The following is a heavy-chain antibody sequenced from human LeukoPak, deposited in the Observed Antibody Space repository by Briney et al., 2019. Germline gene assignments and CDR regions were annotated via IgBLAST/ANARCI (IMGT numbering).Heavy chain of an antibody. CDR3: ARAPSDYLNWFDP. V-gene: IGHV4-38-2*01. Sequence: SETLSLTCVVSGYSISNDYYWGWIRQPPGKGLEWIGNIYHSGGSYYNPSLKSRVTILVDTSKNQFSLKLSSVTAADTAVYYCARAPSDYLNWFDPWGQGTLVTVSS. CDR1: GYSISNDYY. CDR2: IYHSGGS. J-gene: IGHJ5*02. D-gene: IGHD4/OR15-4a*01.